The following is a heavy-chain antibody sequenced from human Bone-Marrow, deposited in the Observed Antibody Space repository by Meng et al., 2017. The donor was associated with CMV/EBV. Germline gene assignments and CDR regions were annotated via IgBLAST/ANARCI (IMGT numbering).Heavy chain of an antibody. J-gene: IGHJ6*02. D-gene: IGHD4-23*01. V-gene: IGHV3-23*01. CDR1: GFTFSNYA. CDR2: VSNNGGST. CDR3: AKGSVVTTLGDYYYYYGKDV. Sequence: GESLKISCAASGFTFSNYAMSWVRQAPGKGLEWVSSVSNNGGSTYYADSVKGRFTISRDNSKNTLYLQMNSLRAEDTAVYYCAKGSVVTTLGDYYYYYGKDVWDQGTTVTVSS.